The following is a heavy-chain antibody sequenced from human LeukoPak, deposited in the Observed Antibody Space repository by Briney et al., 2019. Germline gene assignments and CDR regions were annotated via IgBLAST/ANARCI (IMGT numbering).Heavy chain of an antibody. CDR1: GFTFSDHY. Sequence: PGGSLRLSCAASGFTFSDHYMDWVRQAPGKGLEWVGRTRDKAGGYTPTYAASLKGRITFSRDDSKNLVYLQMNSLKTEDTAVYYCASLHHTDGYWGQGTLVTVSS. J-gene: IGHJ4*02. V-gene: IGHV3-72*01. D-gene: IGHD1-14*01. CDR3: ASLHHTDGY. CDR2: TRDKAGGYTP.